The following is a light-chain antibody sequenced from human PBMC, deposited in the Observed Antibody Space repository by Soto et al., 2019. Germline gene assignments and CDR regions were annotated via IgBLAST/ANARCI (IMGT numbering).Light chain of an antibody. CDR2: TAS. Sequence: DIQMTQSPSSLSASVGDRVTITCRASQDISDYLVWYQQKPGKVPKLLIYTASTLRSGVPSRFSGSGSGTDFTLTISRLQPEDVETYYCQKYNSAPFTFGPGNKVDIK. CDR1: QDISDY. J-gene: IGKJ3*01. CDR3: QKYNSAPFT. V-gene: IGKV1-27*01.